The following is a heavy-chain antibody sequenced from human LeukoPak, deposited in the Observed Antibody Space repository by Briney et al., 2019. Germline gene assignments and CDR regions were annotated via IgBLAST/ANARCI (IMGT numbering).Heavy chain of an antibody. J-gene: IGHJ4*02. V-gene: IGHV3-23*01. CDR2: ISGSGGST. CDR1: GFTFSSYA. Sequence: GGSLRLSCAASGFTFSSYAMSWVRQAPGKGLEWVSAISGSGGSTYYADSVKGRFTISRDNSKNTLYLQMNSLRAEDTAVYYCAREDGLRYFDWLLSPLDYWGQGTLVTVSS. CDR3: AREDGLRYFDWLLSPLDY. D-gene: IGHD3-9*01.